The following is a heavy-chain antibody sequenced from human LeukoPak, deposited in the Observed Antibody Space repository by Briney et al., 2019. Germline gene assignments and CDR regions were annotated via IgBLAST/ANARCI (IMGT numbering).Heavy chain of an antibody. V-gene: IGHV3-74*01. Sequence: PGGPLRLSCAASGFTFSSYWMHWVRQAPGNGLEWVSRINSHGSGTSYADSVKGRFTISRDNAKTTLYLQMNSLRAEDTAVYYCARGVGYCSSTSCYWWFDPWGQGTLVTVSS. D-gene: IGHD2-2*01. CDR1: GFTFSSYW. CDR3: ARGVGYCSSTSCYWWFDP. J-gene: IGHJ5*02. CDR2: INSHGSGT.